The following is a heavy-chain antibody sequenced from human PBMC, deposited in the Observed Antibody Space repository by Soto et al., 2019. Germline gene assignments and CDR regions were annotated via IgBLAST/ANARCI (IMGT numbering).Heavy chain of an antibody. CDR3: ARVTEIRLQGDCDY. D-gene: IGHD4-17*01. V-gene: IGHV1-18*01. Sequence: ASVKVSGKACGDTFPREGISGVRQAPGQGLEWMGWISAYNGNINYAQKLQGRVTMTTDTSTSTAYMELRSLRSDDTAVYYCARVTEIRLQGDCDYWGQGTLLTVSS. CDR1: GDTFPREG. J-gene: IGHJ4*02. CDR2: ISAYNGNI.